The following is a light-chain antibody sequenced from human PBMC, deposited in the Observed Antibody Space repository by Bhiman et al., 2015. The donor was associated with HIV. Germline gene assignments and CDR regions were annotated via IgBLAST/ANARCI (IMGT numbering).Light chain of an antibody. J-gene: IGLJ3*02. V-gene: IGLV3-25*03. CDR2: KDS. CDR3: QSADSSGTYEV. CDR1: ALPKQY. Sequence: SYELTQPPSMSVSPGQTARITCSGHALPKQYAYWYQQKPGQAPVLVIYKDSERPSGIPARFSGSSSGTTVTLTISGVQAEDEADYYCQSADSSGTYEVFGGGTKLTVL.